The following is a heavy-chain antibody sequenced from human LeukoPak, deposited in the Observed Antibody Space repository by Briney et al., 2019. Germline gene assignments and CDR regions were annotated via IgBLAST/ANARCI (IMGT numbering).Heavy chain of an antibody. CDR2: IYISGTT. J-gene: IGHJ4*02. D-gene: IGHD5-24*01. CDR1: GGSISSYY. V-gene: IGHV4-4*07. Sequence: SETLSLTCTVSGGSISSYYWSWIRQPAGKGLEWIGRIYISGTTSYNPSLTSRVIMSIDTSKNQFSLKLSSVTAADTAVYYCAREVMATNDFDYWGQGTLVTVSS. CDR3: AREVMATNDFDY.